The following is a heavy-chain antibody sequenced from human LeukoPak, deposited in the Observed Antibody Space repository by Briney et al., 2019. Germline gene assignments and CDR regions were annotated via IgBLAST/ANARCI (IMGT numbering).Heavy chain of an antibody. J-gene: IGHJ5*02. Sequence: PSETLSLTCTVSGGSISSSSYCWGWIRQPPGKGLEWIGSIYYSGSTYYNPSLRSRVTISVDTSKNQFSLKLSSVTAADTAVYYCARHDITTAGLDWFDPWGQGTLVTVSS. CDR3: ARHDITTAGLDWFDP. D-gene: IGHD1-20*01. V-gene: IGHV4-39*01. CDR2: IYYSGST. CDR1: GGSISSSSYC.